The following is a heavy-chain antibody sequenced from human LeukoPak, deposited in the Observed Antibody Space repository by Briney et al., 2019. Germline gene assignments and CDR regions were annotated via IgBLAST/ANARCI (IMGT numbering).Heavy chain of an antibody. CDR2: ISSSSRYI. D-gene: IGHD3-10*01. CDR1: GFTFSSYS. V-gene: IGHV3-21*04. Sequence: GGSLRLSCAASGFTFSSYSMNWVRQAPGKGLEWVSSISSSSRYIYYADSVKGRFTISRDNAKNSVYLQMNSLRAEDTAVYYCTTYGSGRKFDYWGQGVLVTVSS. CDR3: TTYGSGRKFDY. J-gene: IGHJ4*02.